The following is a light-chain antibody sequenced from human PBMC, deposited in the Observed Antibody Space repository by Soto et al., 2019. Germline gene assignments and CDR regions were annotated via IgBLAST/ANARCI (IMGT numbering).Light chain of an antibody. J-gene: IGKJ4*01. V-gene: IGKV1-39*01. CDR3: QQSYNTPLT. CDR2: TAS. Sequence: DIQMTQSPSSLSASVGDRVTITCRASQSISNSLNWYQQKPGKAPNLLIYTASSLQSGVPSRFSGSGSGTDFTLTISSLQPEDFATYYCQQSYNTPLTFGGGTKVEIK. CDR1: QSISNS.